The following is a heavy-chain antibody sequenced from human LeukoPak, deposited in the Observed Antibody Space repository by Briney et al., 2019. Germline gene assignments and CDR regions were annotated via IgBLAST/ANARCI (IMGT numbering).Heavy chain of an antibody. CDR1: GFTFSNYG. CDR3: AKVWDLVGPDLPYLGL. CDR2: ISYDGSNK. D-gene: IGHD1-26*01. V-gene: IGHV3-30*18. Sequence: GRSLSLSCAASGFTFSNYGMHWVRQAPGKGLEWVAVISYDGSNKFYADSVRGRLTISRVNSRNTLYLQIHSLRPEDTAVYYWAKVWDLVGPDLPYLGLWCRGTLVNVSS. J-gene: IGHJ2*01.